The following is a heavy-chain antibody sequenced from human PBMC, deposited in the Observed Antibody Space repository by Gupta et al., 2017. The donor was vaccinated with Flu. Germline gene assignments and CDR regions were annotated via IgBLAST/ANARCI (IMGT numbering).Heavy chain of an antibody. J-gene: IGHJ6*03. V-gene: IGHV1-3*04. Sequence: QVQLVQSGAEVKMPGASVEDSCRASGYSFTHYGVLWLSHAPGHGLGSRGGITTGNGYTKYTQQIQARITITMYTSASTAYMELCSLRSQDRDMYYCAAQDSGTGTTLRRGWTIKQANIDVWGKGTTVTVSS. CDR1: GYSFTHYG. CDR2: ITTGNGYT. D-gene: IGHD4-11*01. CDR3: AAQDSGTGTTLRRGWTIKQANIDV.